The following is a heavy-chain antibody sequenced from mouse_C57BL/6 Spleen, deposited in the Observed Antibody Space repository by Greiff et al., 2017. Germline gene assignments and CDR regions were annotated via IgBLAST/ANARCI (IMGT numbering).Heavy chain of an antibody. J-gene: IGHJ1*03. V-gene: IGHV5-17*01. Sequence: EVMLVESGGGLVKPGGSLKLSCAASGFTFSDYGMHWVRQAPEKGLEWVAYISSGSSTIYYADTVKGRFTISRDNAKNTLFLQMTSLRSEDTAMYYCAKGGYYYGSSYNWYFDVWGTGTTVTVSS. CDR3: AKGGYYYGSSYNWYFDV. CDR2: ISSGSSTI. D-gene: IGHD1-1*01. CDR1: GFTFSDYG.